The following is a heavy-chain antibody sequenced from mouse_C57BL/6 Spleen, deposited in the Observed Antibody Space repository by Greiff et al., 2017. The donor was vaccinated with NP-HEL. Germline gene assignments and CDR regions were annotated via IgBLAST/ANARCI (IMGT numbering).Heavy chain of an antibody. J-gene: IGHJ2*01. V-gene: IGHV1-82*01. Sequence: QVQLKQSGPELVKPGASVKISCKASGYAFSSSWMNWVKQRPGKGLEWIGLIYPGDGDTNYNGKFKGKATLTADKSSSTAYMQLSSLTSEDSAVYFCARSDYDASDYWGEGTTLTVSS. CDR1: GYAFSSSW. CDR3: ARSDYDASDY. CDR2: IYPGDGDT. D-gene: IGHD2-4*01.